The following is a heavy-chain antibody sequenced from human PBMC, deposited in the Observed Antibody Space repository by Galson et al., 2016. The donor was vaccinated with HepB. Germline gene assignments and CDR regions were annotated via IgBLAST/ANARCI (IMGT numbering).Heavy chain of an antibody. CDR3: ATDPILGVPDYFDY. D-gene: IGHD1-26*01. Sequence: SLRLSCAVSGFTFSNYAMHWVRQAPGKGLEWVAVTDGTNKYYADSVKGRFTISRDDSKSTLYLQMDRLRAEDTAVYYCATDPILGVPDYFDYWGQGTLVTVSS. CDR2: TDGTNK. J-gene: IGHJ4*02. CDR1: GFTFSNYA. V-gene: IGHV3-30-3*01.